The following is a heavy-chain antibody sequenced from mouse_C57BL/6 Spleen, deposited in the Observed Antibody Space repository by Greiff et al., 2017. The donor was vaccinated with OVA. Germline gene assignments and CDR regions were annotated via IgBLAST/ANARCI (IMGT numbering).Heavy chain of an antibody. CDR2: ISDGGSYT. J-gene: IGHJ4*01. V-gene: IGHV5-4*03. CDR3: ARAPYYDYDGYYAMDY. D-gene: IGHD2-4*01. Sequence: EVKVVESGGGLVKPGGSLKLSCAASGFTFSSYAMSWVRQTPEKRLEWVATISDGGSYTYYPDNVKGRFTISRDNAKNNLYLQMSHLKSEDTAMYYCARAPYYDYDGYYAMDYWGQGTSVTVSS. CDR1: GFTFSSYA.